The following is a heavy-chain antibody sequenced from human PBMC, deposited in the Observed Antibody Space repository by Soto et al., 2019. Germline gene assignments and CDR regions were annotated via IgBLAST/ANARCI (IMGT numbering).Heavy chain of an antibody. CDR3: ARDNWNYVSAFDI. CDR1: GFTFSNYG. J-gene: IGHJ3*02. D-gene: IGHD1-7*01. Sequence: PGGSLRLSCAASGFTFSNYGMHWVRQAPGKGLEWVVVISYDGINKYYADSVKGRFTISRDNSKTTLYLQMNSLRAEDTAVYYCARDNWNYVSAFDIWGQGTMVTVS. V-gene: IGHV3-30*03. CDR2: ISYDGINK.